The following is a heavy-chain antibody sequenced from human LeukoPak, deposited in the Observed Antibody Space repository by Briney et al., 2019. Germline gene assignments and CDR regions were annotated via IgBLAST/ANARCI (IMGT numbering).Heavy chain of an antibody. CDR1: GGSISNSSYY. Sequence: SETLSLTCTVSGGSISNSSYYWGWIRQPPGKGLEWIGSIYYSGSTYYNPSLKSRLTISVDTPKNQFSLKLSSVTAADTAVYYCARSPNSGYDPFDYWGQGTLVTVSS. V-gene: IGHV4-39*01. D-gene: IGHD5-12*01. CDR2: IYYSGST. J-gene: IGHJ4*02. CDR3: ARSPNSGYDPFDY.